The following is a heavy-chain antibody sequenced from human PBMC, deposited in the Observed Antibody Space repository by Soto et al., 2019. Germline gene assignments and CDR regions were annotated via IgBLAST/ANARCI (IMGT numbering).Heavy chain of an antibody. CDR3: AKDLTMIVVRYFDY. Sequence: SVKVSCKASGYTFTSYGISWVRQARGQRLEWIGWIVVGSGHTNYEQKFQERVTITRDMSTSTAYMELSSLRSEDTAVYYCAKDLTMIVVRYFDYWGQGTLVTVSS. J-gene: IGHJ4*02. CDR1: GYTFTSYG. D-gene: IGHD3-22*01. CDR2: IVVGSGHT. V-gene: IGHV1-58*02.